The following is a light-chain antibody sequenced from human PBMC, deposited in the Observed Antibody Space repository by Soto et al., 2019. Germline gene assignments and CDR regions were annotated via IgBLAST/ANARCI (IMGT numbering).Light chain of an antibody. CDR3: QQSYRYPCT. Sequence: DIQMNQSPSSLSASVGDRVTITCRASQSISSSLNWYQQKPGKAPKLLIYAASSLESGVPSRFSGCGSGTDFTLTINSLQPEDFATYYCQQSYRYPCTFGQGTKLEIK. J-gene: IGKJ2*02. V-gene: IGKV1-39*01. CDR1: QSISSS. CDR2: AAS.